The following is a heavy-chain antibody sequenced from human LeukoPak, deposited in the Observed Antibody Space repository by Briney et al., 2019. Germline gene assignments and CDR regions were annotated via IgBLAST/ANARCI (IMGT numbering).Heavy chain of an antibody. CDR2: IYYSGST. CDR1: GGSISSGGYY. CDR3: ARGIRHSLEYSYGYNYYMDV. J-gene: IGHJ6*03. Sequence: SETLSLTCTVSGGSISSGGYYWSWIRQHPGKGLEWIGYIYYSGSTNYNPSLKSRVTISVDTSKNQFSLKLSSVTAADTAVYYCARGIRHSLEYSYGYNYYMDVWGKGTTVTVSS. V-gene: IGHV4-61*08. D-gene: IGHD5-18*01.